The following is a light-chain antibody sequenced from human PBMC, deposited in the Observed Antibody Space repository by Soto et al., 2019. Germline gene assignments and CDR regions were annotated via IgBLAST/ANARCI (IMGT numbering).Light chain of an antibody. CDR1: QSVSSY. CDR3: QQRSKRPPT. CDR2: DAS. J-gene: IGKJ2*01. V-gene: IGKV3-11*01. Sequence: EVVLTQSPATLSLSPGERATLSCRASQSVSSYLAWYQQRPGQAPRLLIYDASDRATGIPTRFSGSGSGTDFTLTISSLEPEDSAVYYCQQRSKRPPTFGQGTKLDIK.